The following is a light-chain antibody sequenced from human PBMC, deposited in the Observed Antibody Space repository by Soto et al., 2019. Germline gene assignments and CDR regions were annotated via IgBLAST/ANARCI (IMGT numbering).Light chain of an antibody. CDR1: QSIDSW. CDR3: QQYNSYPCT. J-gene: IGKJ2*02. V-gene: IGKV1-5*03. Sequence: DIQMTQSPSTQSASVGDRVTITCRASQSIDSWLAWYQQKPGKAPKLLIYKASSLESGVPSRFGGSGSGTEFTLTISSLQPDDFATYYCQQYNSYPCTFGQGTKLETK. CDR2: KAS.